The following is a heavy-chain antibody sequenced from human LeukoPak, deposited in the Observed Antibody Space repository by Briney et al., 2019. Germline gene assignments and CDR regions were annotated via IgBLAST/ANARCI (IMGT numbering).Heavy chain of an antibody. J-gene: IGHJ5*02. D-gene: IGHD6-6*01. CDR3: ASSEYSAYNWFDP. CDR2: INPNSGGT. V-gene: IGHV1-2*02. Sequence: EASVRVSCKAFGYTFTGYYMHWVRQAPGQGLEWMGWINPNSGGTDYAQKFQGRVTMTRDTSISTAYMELSRLRSDDTAVYYCASSEYSAYNWFDPWGQGTLVTVSS. CDR1: GYTFTGYY.